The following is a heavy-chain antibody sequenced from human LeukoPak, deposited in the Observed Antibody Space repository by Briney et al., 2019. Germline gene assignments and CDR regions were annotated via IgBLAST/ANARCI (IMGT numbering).Heavy chain of an antibody. CDR2: ISYSGST. CDR3: ARDRQGQQWLVRD. Sequence: PSETLSLTCTVSGGSISSYYWSWIRQPPGKGLEWIGYISYSGSTNYNPSLKSRVTISVDTSKNQFSLKLSSVTAADTAVYYCARDRQGQQWLVRDWGQGTLVTVSS. V-gene: IGHV4-59*01. CDR1: GGSISSYY. J-gene: IGHJ4*02. D-gene: IGHD6-19*01.